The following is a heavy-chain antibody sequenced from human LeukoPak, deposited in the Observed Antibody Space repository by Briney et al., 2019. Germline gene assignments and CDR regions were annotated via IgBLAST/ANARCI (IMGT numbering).Heavy chain of an antibody. CDR3: ARDYYGSGSYYKPYYYYMDF. D-gene: IGHD3-10*01. J-gene: IGHJ6*03. V-gene: IGHV1-69*13. Sequence: ASVKVSCKASGGTFSSYAISWVRQAPGQGLEWMGGIIPIFGTANYARKFQGRVTITADESTSTAYMELSSLRSEDTAVYYCARDYYGSGSYYKPYYYYMDFWGKGTTVTVSS. CDR1: GGTFSSYA. CDR2: IIPIFGTA.